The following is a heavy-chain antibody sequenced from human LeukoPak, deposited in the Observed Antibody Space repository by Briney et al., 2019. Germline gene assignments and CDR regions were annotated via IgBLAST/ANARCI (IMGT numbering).Heavy chain of an antibody. J-gene: IGHJ4*02. Sequence: GGSLRLSCAASGFTFSSYWMSWVRQAPGKGLEWVANIKQDGSEKYYVDSVKGRFTISRDNAKNSLYLQMNSLRAEDTAVYYWAGGGGIATRFDYWGQGTLVTVSS. V-gene: IGHV3-7*04. D-gene: IGHD3-16*01. CDR1: GFTFSSYW. CDR2: IKQDGSEK. CDR3: AGGGGIATRFDY.